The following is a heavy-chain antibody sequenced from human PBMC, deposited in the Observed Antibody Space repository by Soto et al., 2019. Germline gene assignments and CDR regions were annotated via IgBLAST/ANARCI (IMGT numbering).Heavy chain of an antibody. V-gene: IGHV1-3*01. J-gene: IGHJ6*02. CDR1: GYTFTSYA. Sequence: GASVKVSCKASGYTFTSYAMHWVRQAPGQRLEWMGWINAGNGNTKYSQKFQGRVTITRDTSASTAYMELSSLRSEDTAVYYCARDLPYDILTGLNPSYGMDVWGQGTTVTVSS. CDR3: ARDLPYDILTGLNPSYGMDV. CDR2: INAGNGNT. D-gene: IGHD3-9*01.